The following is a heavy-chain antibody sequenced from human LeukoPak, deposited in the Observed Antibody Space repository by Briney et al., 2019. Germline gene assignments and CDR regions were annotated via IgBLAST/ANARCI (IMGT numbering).Heavy chain of an antibody. J-gene: IGHJ4*02. CDR3: ARSSIAARPLDY. CDR2: IYYSGST. CDR1: GGSIGSSSYS. V-gene: IGHV4-39*01. Sequence: KASETLSLTCTVSGGSIGSSSYSWGWLRQPPGKGLEWIGSIYYSGSTYYNLSLKSRVTISVDTSKNQFSLKLSSVTAADTAVYYCARSSIAARPLDYWGQGTLVTVSS. D-gene: IGHD6-6*01.